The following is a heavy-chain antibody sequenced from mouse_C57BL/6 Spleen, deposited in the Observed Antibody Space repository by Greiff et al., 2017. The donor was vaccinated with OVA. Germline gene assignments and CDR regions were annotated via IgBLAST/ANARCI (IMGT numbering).Heavy chain of an antibody. J-gene: IGHJ2*01. CDR1: GFTFSSYA. V-gene: IGHV5-4*03. Sequence: EVKLVESGGGLVKPGGSLKLSCAASGFTFSSYAMSWVRQTPEKRLEWVATISDGGSYTYYPDNVKGRFTISRDNAKNNLYLQMSHLKSEDTAMYYCARGDYDARGYFDYWGQGTTLTVSS. D-gene: IGHD2-4*01. CDR3: ARGDYDARGYFDY. CDR2: ISDGGSYT.